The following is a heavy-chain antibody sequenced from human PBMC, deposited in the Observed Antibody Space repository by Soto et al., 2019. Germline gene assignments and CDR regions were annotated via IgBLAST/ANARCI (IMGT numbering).Heavy chain of an antibody. J-gene: IGHJ4*02. D-gene: IGHD6-13*01. CDR3: ARSPRSSPYFDY. Sequence: DSLTISRQCSGDTFSNFWIALVDQLPGKGLEWMGIIYPGDYETRYSPSFHGKVTISADRSIGTAYLQWSSLEASDSAFYFCARSPRSSPYFDYWGQGALVTVSS. V-gene: IGHV5-51*07. CDR2: IYPGDYET. CDR1: GDTFSNFW.